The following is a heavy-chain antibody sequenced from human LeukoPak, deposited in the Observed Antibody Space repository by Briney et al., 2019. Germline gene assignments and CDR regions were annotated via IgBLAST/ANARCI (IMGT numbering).Heavy chain of an antibody. Sequence: GESLKISCKGSGYIFTSYWIGWVRQMPGKGLEWMGIIYPGDSDTRYSPSFQGQVTISADKSISTAYLQWSSLKASDTAMYYCARQETYYYDSSGLYYFDYWGQGTLVTVSS. CDR2: IYPGDSDT. CDR3: ARQETYYYDSSGLYYFDY. D-gene: IGHD3-22*01. V-gene: IGHV5-51*01. J-gene: IGHJ4*02. CDR1: GYIFTSYW.